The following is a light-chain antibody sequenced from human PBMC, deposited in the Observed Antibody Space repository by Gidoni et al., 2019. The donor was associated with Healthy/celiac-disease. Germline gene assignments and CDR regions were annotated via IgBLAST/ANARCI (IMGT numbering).Light chain of an antibody. V-gene: IGKV4-1*01. CDR3: QQYFTTLWT. CDR2: WAS. CDR1: QSVLYSSNNKNY. J-gene: IGKJ1*01. Sequence: GSLGERATINCKSSQSVLYSSNNKNYLAWYQQKPGQPPKLHIYWASTRESGVPDRFSGSGSGTDFTLTIRSLQAEDVAVYYCQQYFTTLWTFGQGTKVE.